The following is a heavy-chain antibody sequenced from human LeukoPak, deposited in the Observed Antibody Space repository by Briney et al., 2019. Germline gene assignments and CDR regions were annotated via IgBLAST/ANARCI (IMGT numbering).Heavy chain of an antibody. CDR3: ARPPTAHTAGKYYFDY. CDR2: IKQDGSEK. Sequence: GGSLRLSCAASGFTFSSYWMSWVRQAPGKGLEWVANIKQDGSEKYYVDSVKGRFTISRDNAKSSLYLQMNSLRAEDTAVYYCARPPTAHTAGKYYFDYWGQGTLVTVSS. J-gene: IGHJ4*02. CDR1: GFTFSSYW. V-gene: IGHV3-7*01. D-gene: IGHD6-13*01.